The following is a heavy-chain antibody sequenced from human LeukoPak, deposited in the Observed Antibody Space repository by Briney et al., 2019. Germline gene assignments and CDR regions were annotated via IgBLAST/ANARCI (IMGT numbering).Heavy chain of an antibody. CDR3: ARRIAAAAGVSANYYYYGMDV. V-gene: IGHV4-59*08. Sequence: SETLSLTCTVSGGSISSYYWSWIRQPPGKGLEWIGYIYYSGSTNYNPSLKSRVTISVDTSKNQFSLKLSSVTAADTAVYYCARRIAAAAGVSANYYYYGMDVWGQGTTVTVSS. CDR2: IYYSGST. D-gene: IGHD6-13*01. CDR1: GGSISSYY. J-gene: IGHJ6*02.